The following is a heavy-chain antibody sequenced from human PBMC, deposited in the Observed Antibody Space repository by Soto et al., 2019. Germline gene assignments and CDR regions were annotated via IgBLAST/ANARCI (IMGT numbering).Heavy chain of an antibody. J-gene: IGHJ4*02. CDR1: ESTVSRDW. CDR2: INQDGSEK. CDR3: SGRVGDAF. V-gene: IGHV3-7*01. Sequence: EVHLVESGGGLVQTGGSLRLSCAIFESTVSRDWMNWVRQAPGKGLEWVAHINQDGSEKYYVDSVKGRFTISRDNAKKSLYLKMNSLRPADMSMYYCSGRVGDAFWGQGTLVTVSS. D-gene: IGHD1-26*01.